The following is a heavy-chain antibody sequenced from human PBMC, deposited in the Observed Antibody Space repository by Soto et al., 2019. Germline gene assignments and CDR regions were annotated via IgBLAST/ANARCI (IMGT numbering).Heavy chain of an antibody. CDR1: GFTFSSYA. V-gene: IGHV3-30-3*01. CDR2: ISYDGSNK. CDR3: AREVEMATITGWFDP. J-gene: IGHJ5*02. Sequence: PGGSLRLSCAASGFTFSSYAMHWVRQAPGKGLEWVAVISYDGSNKYYADSVKGRFTISRDNSKNTLYLQMNSLRAEDTAVYYCAREVEMATITGWFDPWGQGTLVNVSS. D-gene: IGHD5-12*01.